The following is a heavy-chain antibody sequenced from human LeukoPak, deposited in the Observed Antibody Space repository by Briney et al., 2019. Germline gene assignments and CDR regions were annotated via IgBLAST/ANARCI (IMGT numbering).Heavy chain of an antibody. D-gene: IGHD2-15*01. J-gene: IGHJ4*02. CDR2: INPSGGST. V-gene: IGHV1-46*01. Sequence: ASVKVSCKASGYTFTSYYMHWVRQAPGQGLEWMGIINPSGGSTSYAQKFRGRVAMTRDTSTSTVYMELSSLRSEDTAVYYCARDGVVVAAATEFDYWGQGTLVTVSS. CDR3: ARDGVVVAAATEFDY. CDR1: GYTFTSYY.